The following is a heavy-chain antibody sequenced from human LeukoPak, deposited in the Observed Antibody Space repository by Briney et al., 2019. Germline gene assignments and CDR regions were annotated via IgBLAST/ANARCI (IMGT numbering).Heavy chain of an antibody. CDR2: IYPGDSDT. D-gene: IGHD3-10*01. V-gene: IGHV5-51*01. J-gene: IGHJ3*02. CDR3: AGNVALLWFGELLPGAFDI. Sequence: GESLKISCKGSGYSFTSYWIGWVRQMPGKGLEWMGIIYPGDSDTRYSPSFQGQVTISADKSISTAYLQWSSLKASDTAMYYCAGNVALLWFGELLPGAFDIWGQGTMVTVSS. CDR1: GYSFTSYW.